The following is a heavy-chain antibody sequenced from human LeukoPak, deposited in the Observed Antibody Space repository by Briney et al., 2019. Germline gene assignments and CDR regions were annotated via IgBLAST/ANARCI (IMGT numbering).Heavy chain of an antibody. J-gene: IGHJ4*02. D-gene: IGHD6-13*01. CDR1: GFSLSTSGVG. CDR2: IYRNDDK. CDR3: ARIRIAAGYFDY. V-gene: IGHV2-5*01. Sequence: SGPTLVNPTQTLTLTCTFSGFSLSTSGVGVGWIRQPPGKALEWLALIYRNDDKRYSPSLKSRLTITKDTSKNQVVLTMTNMDPVDTATYYCARIRIAAGYFDYWGQGTLVTVSS.